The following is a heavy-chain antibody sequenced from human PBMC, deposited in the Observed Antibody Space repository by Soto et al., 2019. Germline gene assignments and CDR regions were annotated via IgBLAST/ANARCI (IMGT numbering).Heavy chain of an antibody. J-gene: IGHJ3*02. CDR3: AMGGQYGSSTSCYGGDAFEI. CDR2: IYYSGST. Sequence: QVQLQESGPGLVKPSETLSLTCTVSGGSISSYYWSWIRQPPGKGLEWIGYIYYSGSTNYNPYLKSRVTISVDTYKNQFSVKLSSVTAADTAGYYCAMGGQYGSSTSCYGGDAFEIWGQGTMVTVSS. D-gene: IGHD2-2*01. V-gene: IGHV4-59*01. CDR1: GGSISSYY.